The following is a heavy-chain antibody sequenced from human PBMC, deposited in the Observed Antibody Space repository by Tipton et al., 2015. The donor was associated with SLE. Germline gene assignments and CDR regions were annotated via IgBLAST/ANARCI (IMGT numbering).Heavy chain of an antibody. CDR2: INHRGST. V-gene: IGHV4-34*01. CDR3: ARSSRRDSSSRAFDY. CDR1: GGSFSGYY. J-gene: IGHJ4*02. D-gene: IGHD6-6*01. Sequence: TLSLTCAVYGGSFSGYYWSWIRQPPGKGLEWIGEINHRGSTYYNPSLKSRVTISVDTSKNQFSLKLSSVTAADTAVYYCARSSRRDSSSRAFDYWGQGTLVTVSS.